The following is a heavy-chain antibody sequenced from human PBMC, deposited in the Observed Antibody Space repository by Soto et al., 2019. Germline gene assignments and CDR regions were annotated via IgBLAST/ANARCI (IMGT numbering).Heavy chain of an antibody. V-gene: IGHV1-18*01. CDR3: SRTFSGGYADASDY. CDR2: INTYSGTA. CDR1: GYTFINHG. Sequence: QVQLVQSGAEVKKPGASVKVSCKASGYTFINHGITWVRQAPGQGLEWLGWINTYSGTANYAQKVQGRVTMTTDTXXSTAYMELRSLRSDDTALYYCSRTFSGGYADASDYWGQGTLVTVSS. D-gene: IGHD2-15*01. J-gene: IGHJ4*02.